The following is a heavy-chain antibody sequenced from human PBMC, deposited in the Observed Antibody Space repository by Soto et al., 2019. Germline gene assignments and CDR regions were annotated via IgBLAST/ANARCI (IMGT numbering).Heavy chain of an antibody. CDR2: INPSGGST. J-gene: IGHJ3*02. CDR3: ARDVGGLDSSGWYLYAFDI. CDR1: GYTFTSYY. V-gene: IGHV1-46*03. Sequence: ASVKVSCKASGYTFTSYYMHWVRQAPGQGLERMGIINPSGGSTSYAQKFQGRVTMTRDTSTSTVYMELSSLRSEDTAVYYCARDVGGLDSSGWYLYAFDIWGQGTMVTVSS. D-gene: IGHD6-19*01.